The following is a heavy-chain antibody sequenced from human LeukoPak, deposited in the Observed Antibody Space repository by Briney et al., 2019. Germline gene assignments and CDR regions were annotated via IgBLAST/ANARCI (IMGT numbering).Heavy chain of an antibody. Sequence: SETLTLTCRVSGGSMNSGNYYWSWIRQHPGRGLEWIGYIYSSGTTYYNPSLKSRVTISVDTSKNQFSLILSSVTAADTAVYYCASSAATYYSYFYYYMGVWGNGTTVTVSS. D-gene: IGHD6-25*01. CDR2: IYSSGTT. CDR1: GGSMNSGNYY. J-gene: IGHJ6*03. CDR3: ASSAATYYSYFYYYMGV. V-gene: IGHV4-31*03.